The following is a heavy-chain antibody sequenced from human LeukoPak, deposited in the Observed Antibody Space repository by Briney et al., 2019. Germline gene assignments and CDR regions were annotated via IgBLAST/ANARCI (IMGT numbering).Heavy chain of an antibody. CDR3: ARAYSGSYTGVH. CDR1: GFTLSSYS. Sequence: GGSLRLSCAASGFTLSSYSMNWVRQAPGKGLEWVSSISSSSSYIYYADSVKGRFTISRDNSKNTLYLQMNSLRAEDTAVYYCARAYSGSYTGVHWGQGTLVTVSS. J-gene: IGHJ4*02. V-gene: IGHV3-21*04. D-gene: IGHD1-26*01. CDR2: ISSSSSYI.